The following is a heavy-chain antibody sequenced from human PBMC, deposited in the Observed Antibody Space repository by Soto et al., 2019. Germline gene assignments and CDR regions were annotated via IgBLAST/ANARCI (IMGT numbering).Heavy chain of an antibody. V-gene: IGHV4-59*01. D-gene: IGHD2-8*01. CDR2: VYNTATT. CDR1: GGSISGYY. CDR3: ARGMAEEQIFYYPTEPFDY. Sequence: SETLSLTCTVSGGSISGYYWSWLRQPPGKGLESIGYVYNTATTTYNPSLKNRVTISVDTSKSQFYLKLRSVTAADTAVYYCARGMAEEQIFYYPTEPFDYWGQGTLVTVSS. J-gene: IGHJ4*02.